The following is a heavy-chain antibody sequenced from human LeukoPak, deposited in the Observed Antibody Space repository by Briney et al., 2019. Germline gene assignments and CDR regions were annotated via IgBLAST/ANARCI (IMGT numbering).Heavy chain of an antibody. CDR2: MNPNSGNT. CDR1: GYTFTSYD. J-gene: IGHJ4*02. D-gene: IGHD6-13*01. Sequence: ASVKVSFKASGYTFTSYDINWVRQAAGQGLEWMGWMNPNSGNTGYAQKFQGRVTMTRNTSISTAYMELSSLRSEDTAVYYCARGYVAAAGPAPRLLDYWGQGTLVTVSS. V-gene: IGHV1-8*01. CDR3: ARGYVAAAGPAPRLLDY.